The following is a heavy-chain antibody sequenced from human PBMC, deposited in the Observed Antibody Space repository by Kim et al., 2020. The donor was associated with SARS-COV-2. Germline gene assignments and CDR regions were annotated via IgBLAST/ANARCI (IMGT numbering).Heavy chain of an antibody. CDR3: ARAIQQY. V-gene: IGHV3-21*01. Sequence: SSYIYYADSVKGRFTISRDNAKNSLYLQMNSLRAEDTAVYYCARAIQQYWGQGTLVTVSS. J-gene: IGHJ4*02. D-gene: IGHD6-13*01. CDR2: SSYI.